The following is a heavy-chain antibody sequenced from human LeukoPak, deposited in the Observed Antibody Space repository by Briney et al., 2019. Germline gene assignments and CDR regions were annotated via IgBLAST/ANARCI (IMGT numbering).Heavy chain of an antibody. V-gene: IGHV1-2*02. CDR2: INPNSGGT. J-gene: IGHJ4*02. CDR3: ARDPLYCSSTSCYAGYFDY. D-gene: IGHD2-2*01. Sequence: ASVKVSCKASGYTFTGYYMHWVRQAPGQGLEWMGWINPNSGGTNYAQKFQGRVTMTRDTPISTAYMELSRLRSDDTAVYYCARDPLYCSSTSCYAGYFDYWGQGTLVTVSS. CDR1: GYTFTGYY.